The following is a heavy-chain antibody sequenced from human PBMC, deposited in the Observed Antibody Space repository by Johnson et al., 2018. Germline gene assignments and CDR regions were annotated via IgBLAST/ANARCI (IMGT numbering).Heavy chain of an antibody. J-gene: IGHJ6*03. Sequence: QVQLQESGPGLVKPSETLSLTCTVSGGSISSYYWSWIRQPPGKGLEWIAYLYYSGTTNYNPSLKSRVTTSVDTSKNQFSLSLTSVTAADTALYYCARVGDGYNRRMYYYYMDVWGKGTTVTVSS. CDR1: GGSISSYY. CDR3: ARVGDGYNRRMYYYYMDV. V-gene: IGHV4-59*01. CDR2: LYYSGTT. D-gene: IGHD5-24*01.